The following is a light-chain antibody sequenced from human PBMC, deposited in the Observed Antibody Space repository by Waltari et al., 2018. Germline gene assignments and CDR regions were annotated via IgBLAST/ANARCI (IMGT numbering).Light chain of an antibody. CDR3: SSYTSSSTVV. V-gene: IGLV2-14*03. CDR1: SSDVGGYNY. CDR2: DVS. Sequence: QSALTQPASVSGSPGQSITISCTGTSSDVGGYNYVSWYQQHPGKAPKLMLYDVSNRPAGVANLFSGSKSGNTASLPISGLQAEDVADYYCSSYTSSSTVVFGGGTKLTVL. J-gene: IGLJ2*01.